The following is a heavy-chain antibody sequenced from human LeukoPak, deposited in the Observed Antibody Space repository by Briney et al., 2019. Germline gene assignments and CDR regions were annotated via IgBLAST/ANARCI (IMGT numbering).Heavy chain of an antibody. CDR1: GGTFSSYA. V-gene: IGHV1-69*13. CDR3: GGGGERGPGGTPDAMGYFDY. D-gene: IGHD2-2*01. CDR2: IIPIFGTA. Sequence: ASVKVSCTASGGTFSSYAISWVRQAPGQGLEWMGGIIPIFGTANYAQKFQGRVTITADESTSTAYMELSSLRSEDTAVYYCGGGGERGPGGTPDAMGYFDYWGQGTLVTVSS. J-gene: IGHJ4*02.